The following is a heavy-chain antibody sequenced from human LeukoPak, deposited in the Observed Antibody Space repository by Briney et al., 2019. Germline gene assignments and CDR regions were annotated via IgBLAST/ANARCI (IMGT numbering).Heavy chain of an antibody. CDR1: GYTLTELS. CDR2: FDPEDGET. V-gene: IGHV1-24*01. CDR3: ATDPIESGYCSSTSCSSDY. Sequence: ASVKVSCKVSGYTLTELSMHWVRQAPGKGLEWMGGFDPEDGETIYAQKFQGRVTMTGDTSTDTAYMELSSLRSEDTAVYYCATDPIESGYCSSTSCSSDYWGRGTLVTVSS. J-gene: IGHJ4*02. D-gene: IGHD2-2*01.